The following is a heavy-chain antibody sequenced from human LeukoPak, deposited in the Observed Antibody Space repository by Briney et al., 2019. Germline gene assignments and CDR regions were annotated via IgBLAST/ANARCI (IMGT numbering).Heavy chain of an antibody. V-gene: IGHV3-21*01. CDR2: ISSSSSYI. CDR1: GFTFSSYS. D-gene: IGHD2-2*01. Sequence: GGSLRLSCAASGFTFSSYSMNWVRQAPGKGLEWVSSISSSSSYIHYADSVKGRFTISRDNAKNSLYLQMNSLRAEDTAVYYCARDGPSDCSSTSCLYHDAFDIWGQGTMVTVSS. CDR3: ARDGPSDCSSTSCLYHDAFDI. J-gene: IGHJ3*02.